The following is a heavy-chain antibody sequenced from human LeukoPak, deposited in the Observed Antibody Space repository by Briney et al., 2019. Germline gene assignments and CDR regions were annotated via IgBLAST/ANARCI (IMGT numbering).Heavy chain of an antibody. Sequence: GGSLRLSCAASGFTFSDYYMSWIRQAPGKGLEWVSYISSSGSTIYYADSVKGRFTISRDNSKNTLYLQMNSLRAEDTAVYYCAKVPLVTAFKYFDYWGQGTLVTVSS. V-gene: IGHV3-11*01. J-gene: IGHJ4*02. CDR3: AKVPLVTAFKYFDY. D-gene: IGHD2-21*02. CDR2: ISSSGSTI. CDR1: GFTFSDYY.